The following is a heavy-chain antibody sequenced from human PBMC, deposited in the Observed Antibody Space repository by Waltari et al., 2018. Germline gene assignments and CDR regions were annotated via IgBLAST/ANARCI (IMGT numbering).Heavy chain of an antibody. Sequence: QVQLQQWGAGLLKPSETLSLTCDVSGGSLSGYHWTWIRQPPGKGLEWIGEINDSGSTTYNPSLGSRVTVSIDTADNQFSLRVRSVTAADTAVYYCARVFGYYYYYMDVWGKGTTVTISS. CDR2: INDSGST. V-gene: IGHV4-34*02. CDR3: ARVFGYYYYYMDV. J-gene: IGHJ6*03. D-gene: IGHD3-3*01. CDR1: GGSLSGYH.